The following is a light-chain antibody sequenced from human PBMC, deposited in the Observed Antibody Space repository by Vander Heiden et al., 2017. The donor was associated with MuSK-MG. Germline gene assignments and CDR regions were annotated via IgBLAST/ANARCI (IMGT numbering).Light chain of an antibody. CDR2: DAS. Sequence: EIVLTQSPATLSLPPGERATLSCRASQSVSSYLAWYQQKPGQAPRLLIYDASNRATGIPARFSGSGSGTDFTLTSSSLEPEDFAVYYWQQRSNWLTFGGGTKVEIK. CDR1: QSVSSY. V-gene: IGKV3-11*01. CDR3: QQRSNWLT. J-gene: IGKJ4*01.